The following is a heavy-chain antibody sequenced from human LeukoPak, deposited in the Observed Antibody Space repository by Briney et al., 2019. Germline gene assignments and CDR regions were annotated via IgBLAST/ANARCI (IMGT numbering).Heavy chain of an antibody. J-gene: IGHJ4*02. CDR1: GFTFSSYA. V-gene: IGHV3-21*01. CDR2: IGAGGTFT. Sequence: PGGSLRLSCTASGFTFSSYAMSWVRQAPGKGLEWVSGIGAGGTFTYYADSVKGRFTISRDNAKNSLYLQMNSLRAEDTAVYYCAITMDRAMAWNLWGQGTLVTVSS. CDR3: AITMDRAMAWNL. D-gene: IGHD5-18*01.